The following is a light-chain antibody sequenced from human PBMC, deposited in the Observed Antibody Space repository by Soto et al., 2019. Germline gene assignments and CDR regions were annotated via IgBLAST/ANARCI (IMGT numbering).Light chain of an antibody. V-gene: IGKV1-5*03. J-gene: IGKJ1*01. Sequence: DIRMTQSPSTLSASVGDRVTITCRASQSISVWLAWYQQKAGKAPNLLIYKASRLESGVPSRFSGSGSETEFTLTISGLQPGDSATYYCQQYNSYSPTFGQGPRWIS. CDR3: QQYNSYSPT. CDR2: KAS. CDR1: QSISVW.